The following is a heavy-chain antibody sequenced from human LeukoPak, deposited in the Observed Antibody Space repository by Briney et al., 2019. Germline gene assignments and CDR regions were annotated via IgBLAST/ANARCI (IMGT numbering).Heavy chain of an antibody. Sequence: ESGPTLVNPPQTLTLTCTFSGFSLSTRGVGVGWIRQPPGKALEWLALIYWNDDKRYSPSLKSRLTITKDTSKNQVVLTMTNMDPVDTATYYCAHSPLDYYDSSGYYFDYWGQGTLVTASS. D-gene: IGHD3-22*01. V-gene: IGHV2-5*01. CDR1: GFSLSTRGVG. CDR3: AHSPLDYYDSSGYYFDY. CDR2: IYWNDDK. J-gene: IGHJ4*02.